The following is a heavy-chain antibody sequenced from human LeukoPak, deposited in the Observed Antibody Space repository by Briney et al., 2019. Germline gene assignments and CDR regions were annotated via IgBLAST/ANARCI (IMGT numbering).Heavy chain of an antibody. Sequence: SVKVSCKASGATFNDYALNWVRQAPGQGLEWMGVFIPILDTANSTQKFQDRVTITADISTNTAYMELSSLRSEDTAVYFCAGIPVFGVVLHQEPVWGKGTTVTASS. CDR2: FIPILDTA. J-gene: IGHJ6*04. CDR1: GATFNDYA. CDR3: AGIPVFGVVLHQEPV. D-gene: IGHD3-3*01. V-gene: IGHV1-69*10.